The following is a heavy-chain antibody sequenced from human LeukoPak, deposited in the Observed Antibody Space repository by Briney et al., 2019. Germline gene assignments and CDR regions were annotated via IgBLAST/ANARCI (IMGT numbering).Heavy chain of an antibody. J-gene: IGHJ4*02. D-gene: IGHD2-15*01. CDR1: GFTFSSYA. V-gene: IGHV3-23*01. CDR2: ISGSGGST. CDR3: ASGVVVVAASWY. Sequence: GGALRLSCAASGFTFSSYAMSWVRQAPGKGLEWVSAISGSGGSTYYADSVKGRFTISRDNSKNTLYLQMNSLRAEDTAVYYCASGVVVVAASWYWGQGTLVTVSS.